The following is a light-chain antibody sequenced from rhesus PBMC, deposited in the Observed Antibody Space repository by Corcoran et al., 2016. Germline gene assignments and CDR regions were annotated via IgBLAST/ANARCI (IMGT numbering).Light chain of an antibody. CDR1: QTISSS. CDR2: GAS. Sequence: EIVLTQSPATLSLSPGERATLSCRASQTISSSLAWYQQKPGQAPRLLIYGASNRATGIPDRFSGSGSGTDFTLTISSLEPEDFVVYYCQQYSNWWTFGQGTKVEI. CDR3: QQYSNWWT. V-gene: IGKV3-42*03. J-gene: IGKJ1*01.